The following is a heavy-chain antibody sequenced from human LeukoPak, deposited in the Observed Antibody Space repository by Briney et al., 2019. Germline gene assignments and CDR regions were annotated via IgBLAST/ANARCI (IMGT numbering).Heavy chain of an antibody. V-gene: IGHV1-2*02. CDR3: ARAGIAATGSLYFDL. Sequence: ASVKVSCKASGYTFIVYSMHWVRQAPGQGLEWMGWINPNSGVTNYAQKFQGRVTMTRDTSISTAYMEVSRLRSDDTAVYYCARAGIAATGSLYFDLWGRGTLVIVSS. J-gene: IGHJ2*01. D-gene: IGHD6-13*01. CDR1: GYTFIVYS. CDR2: INPNSGVT.